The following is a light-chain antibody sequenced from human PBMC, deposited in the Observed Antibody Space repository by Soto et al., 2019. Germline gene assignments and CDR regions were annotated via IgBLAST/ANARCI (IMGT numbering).Light chain of an antibody. CDR2: EVS. CDR1: SSDVGGYNY. J-gene: IGLJ1*01. CDR3: SSYTSSSIEYV. V-gene: IGLV2-14*01. Sequence: QSALTQPASVSGSPGQSITISCTGTSSDVGGYNYVSWYQQHPGKAPKLMTYEVSNRPSGVSNRFSGSKSGNTASLTISGLQAEDEADYYCSSYTSSSIEYVFGTGTKLTVL.